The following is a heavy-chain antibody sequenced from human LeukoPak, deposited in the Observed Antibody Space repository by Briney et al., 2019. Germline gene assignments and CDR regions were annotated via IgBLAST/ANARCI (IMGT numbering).Heavy chain of an antibody. CDR3: AREMGTITGAFDI. V-gene: IGHV1-46*02. J-gene: IGHJ3*02. Sequence: ASVKVSCKASGDTFNSYYIHWMRQAPGQGLEWLGIMKPSAGTTSYARNFQGRVTMTRDTSTSTVYMELSSLRSEDTAVYYCAREMGTITGAFDIWGQGTMVTVSS. CDR1: GDTFNSYY. CDR2: MKPSAGTT. D-gene: IGHD5-24*01.